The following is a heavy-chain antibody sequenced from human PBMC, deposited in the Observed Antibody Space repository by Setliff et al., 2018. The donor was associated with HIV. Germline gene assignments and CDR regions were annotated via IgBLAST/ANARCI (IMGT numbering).Heavy chain of an antibody. V-gene: IGHV1-69*13. Sequence: ASVKVSCKASGGTFSGFALSWVRQAPGQGLEWMGGIIPIFGSANYAPNFQGRVTFTADESTRITYMELSSLRSEDTAVYCCARDLGSGSYIDFWGQGTLVTVSS. J-gene: IGHJ4*02. D-gene: IGHD1-26*01. CDR1: GGTFSGFA. CDR3: ARDLGSGSYIDF. CDR2: IIPIFGSA.